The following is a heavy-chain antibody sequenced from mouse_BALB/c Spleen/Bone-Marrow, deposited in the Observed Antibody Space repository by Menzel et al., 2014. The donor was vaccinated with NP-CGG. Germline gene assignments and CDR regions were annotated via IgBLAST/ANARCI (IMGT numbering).Heavy chain of an antibody. CDR1: DYTFTTYW. CDR2: IDPSTSET. Sequence: QVHVKQSGPDLERPGSSVKMSCKASDYTFTTYWMHWVKQRPGQGLEWIGMIDPSTSETRLNQKFKDKATLIVDKSSNTAYMQLSSLTSEDSAVYYCARRTLAMDYWGQGTSVTVSS. J-gene: IGHJ4*01. V-gene: IGHV1-52*01. CDR3: ARRTLAMDY.